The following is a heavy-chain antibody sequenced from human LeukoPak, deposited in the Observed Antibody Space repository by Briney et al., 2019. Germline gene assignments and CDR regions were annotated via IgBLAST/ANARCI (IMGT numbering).Heavy chain of an antibody. J-gene: IGHJ5*02. CDR3: ARSRDSSGYRNNWFDP. Sequence: SETPSLTCTVSDDSISSYYWSWIRQPPGKGLEWIGYIYSSGSTNYNPSLKSRVTMSVDTSKNQFSLKLNSVTAADTAVYYCARSRDSSGYRNNWFDPWGQGTLVTVSS. V-gene: IGHV4-59*01. D-gene: IGHD3-22*01. CDR1: DDSISSYY. CDR2: IYSSGST.